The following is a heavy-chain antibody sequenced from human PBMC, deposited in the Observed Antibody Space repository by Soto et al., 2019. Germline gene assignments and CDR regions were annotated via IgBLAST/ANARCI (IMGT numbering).Heavy chain of an antibody. CDR1: GASISSSSYY. CDR3: ARLRRYYDILTGYYKAYFDY. J-gene: IGHJ4*02. D-gene: IGHD3-9*01. CDR2: IYYSGST. V-gene: IGHV4-39*01. Sequence: SETLSLTCPVSGASISSSSYYWGWIRQPPGKGPEWIGSIYYSGSTYYNPSLKSRVTISVDTSKNQFSLKLSSVTAADTAVYYCARLRRYYDILTGYYKAYFDYWGQGTLVTSPQ.